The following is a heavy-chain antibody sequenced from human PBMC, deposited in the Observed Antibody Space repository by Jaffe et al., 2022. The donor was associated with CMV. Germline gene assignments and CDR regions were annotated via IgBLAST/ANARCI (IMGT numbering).Heavy chain of an antibody. J-gene: IGHJ4*02. Sequence: EVQLLESGGGLVQPGGSLRLSCAASGFTFSIYAMNWVRQAPGKGLEWVSGISGSGYSTYYADSVKGRFTISRDISKNTLYLQMNSLRAEDTAVYFCAKDQSRTTIFGTDYWGPGTLVTVSS. D-gene: IGHD3-3*02. CDR1: GFTFSIYA. V-gene: IGHV3-23*01. CDR3: AKDQSRTTIFGTDY. CDR2: ISGSGYST.